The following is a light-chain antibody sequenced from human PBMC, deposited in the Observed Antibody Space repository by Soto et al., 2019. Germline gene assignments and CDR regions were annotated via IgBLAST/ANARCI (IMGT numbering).Light chain of an antibody. CDR1: NIGDKS. V-gene: IGLV3-21*02. CDR2: DDS. J-gene: IGLJ1*01. Sequence: SYELTQPPSVSVAPGQTARITCGGNNIGDKSVHWYQQKPDQAPVLVVYDDSDRPSGIPERFSGSNSGNTATLTISRVAAGDEADYYCQVWDSSSDHYVFGTGTKATVL. CDR3: QVWDSSSDHYV.